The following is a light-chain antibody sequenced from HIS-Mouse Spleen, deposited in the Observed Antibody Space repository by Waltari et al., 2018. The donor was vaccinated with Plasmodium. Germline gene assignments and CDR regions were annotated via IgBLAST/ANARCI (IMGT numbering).Light chain of an antibody. V-gene: IGLV2-23*01. J-gene: IGLJ3*02. CDR2: EGM. Sequence: QSALTQPASVSGSPGQSITISCTGTSSDVGSYNLVSWYQQHPGKAPKLRSYEGMKRPSGFSNRFSGSKSGNTAALTVPGLQAEDEADYYCCSYAGSSTGVFGGGTKLTVL. CDR3: CSYAGSSTGV. CDR1: SSDVGSYNL.